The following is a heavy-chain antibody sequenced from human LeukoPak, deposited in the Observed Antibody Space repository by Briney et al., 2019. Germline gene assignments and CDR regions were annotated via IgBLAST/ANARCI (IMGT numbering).Heavy chain of an antibody. CDR3: ARHPQRSLGVTTSGPHYYAMDV. CDR2: IYSSGST. Sequence: SETLSLTCTVYGGSISSSTYYWAWIRQPPGKGLEWTGTIYSSGSTYYNPSLKSRVTISVDTSKNQFSLRLSSVTAADTAVYYCARHPQRSLGVTTSGPHYYAMDVWGQGTTVTVSS. V-gene: IGHV4-39*01. J-gene: IGHJ6*02. D-gene: IGHD2-21*02. CDR1: GGSISSSTYY.